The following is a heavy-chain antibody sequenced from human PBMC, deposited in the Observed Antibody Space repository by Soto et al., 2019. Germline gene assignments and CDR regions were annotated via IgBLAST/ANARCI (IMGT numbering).Heavy chain of an antibody. D-gene: IGHD2-15*01. J-gene: IGHJ4*02. V-gene: IGHV4-34*01. CDR2: INHSGST. CDR3: AGNPQYCSGGSCYLAYFDY. CDR1: GGSFSGYY. Sequence: SETLSLTCAVYGGSFSGYYWSWIRQPPGKGLEWIGEINHSGSTNYNPSLKSRVTISVDTSKNQFSLKLSSVTAADTAVYYCAGNPQYCSGGSCYLAYFDYWGQGTLVTVSS.